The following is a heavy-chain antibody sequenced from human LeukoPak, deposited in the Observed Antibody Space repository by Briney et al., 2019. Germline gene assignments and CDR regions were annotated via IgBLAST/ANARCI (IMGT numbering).Heavy chain of an antibody. Sequence: ASVKVSCKASGHTFTNYYIHWVRQAPGQGLEWMGWINANNGGTAYAQTFQGRVTLTRDTSITTAYMELSGLKSDDTAVYYCARQREDWGQGTLVTVSS. CDR1: GHTFTNYY. CDR2: INANNGGT. CDR3: ARQRED. V-gene: IGHV1-2*02. J-gene: IGHJ4*02. D-gene: IGHD1-26*01.